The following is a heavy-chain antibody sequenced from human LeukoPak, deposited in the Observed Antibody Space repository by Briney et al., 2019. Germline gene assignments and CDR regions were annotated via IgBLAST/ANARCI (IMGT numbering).Heavy chain of an antibody. Sequence: KASETLSLPCTVSGGSISSNDYYWGWIRQPPGKGLEWIGSIYYSGDIYYNLSLRSRVTISVDTSKNQFSLKLSSVTAADTAVYYCARSFRMGWLQSYPFDYWGQGTLVTVSS. D-gene: IGHD5-24*01. CDR2: IYYSGDI. V-gene: IGHV4-39*07. CDR1: GGSISSNDYY. CDR3: ARSFRMGWLQSYPFDY. J-gene: IGHJ4*02.